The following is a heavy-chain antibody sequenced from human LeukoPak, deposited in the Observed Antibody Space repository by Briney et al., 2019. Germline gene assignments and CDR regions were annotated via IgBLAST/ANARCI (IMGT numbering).Heavy chain of an antibody. V-gene: IGHV3-30*04. Sequence: GRSLRLSCAASGFTFSSYAMHWVRQAPGKGLEWVTFIQYDGSNKYYADSVKGRFTISRDNSKNTLYLQMNSLRAEDTAVYYCARSLTMVRGYDYWGQGTLVTVSS. J-gene: IGHJ4*02. CDR1: GFTFSSYA. CDR2: IQYDGSNK. D-gene: IGHD3-10*01. CDR3: ARSLTMVRGYDY.